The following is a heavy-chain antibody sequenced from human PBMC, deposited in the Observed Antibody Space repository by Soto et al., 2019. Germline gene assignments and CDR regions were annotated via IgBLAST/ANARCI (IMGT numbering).Heavy chain of an antibody. CDR3: ATLHISRYYLSDAFDM. CDR1: GFTFRNYD. D-gene: IGHD3-22*01. V-gene: IGHV3-30*03. CDR2: ISYDGTNK. Sequence: GGSLRLSCAASGFTFRNYDMHWVRQAPGKGLEWVALISYDGTNKYYGDSVKGQFTISRDNSKNTLYLHMNSLRPEDTAVYYCATLHISRYYLSDAFDMSGQGPMVTV. J-gene: IGHJ3*02.